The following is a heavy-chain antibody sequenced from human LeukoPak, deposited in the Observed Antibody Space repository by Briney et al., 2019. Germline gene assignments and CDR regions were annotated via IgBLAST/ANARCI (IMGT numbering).Heavy chain of an antibody. CDR1: GGSISSGGYY. V-gene: IGHV4-31*03. CDR2: IYYSGGT. D-gene: IGHD4-23*01. J-gene: IGHJ4*02. Sequence: SETLSLTCTVSGGSISSGGYYWSWIRQHPGKGLEWIGYIYYSGGTYYNPSLKSRVTISVDTSKNQFSLKLSSVTAADTAVYYCARLTVVTGLDYWGQGTLVTVSS. CDR3: ARLTVVTGLDY.